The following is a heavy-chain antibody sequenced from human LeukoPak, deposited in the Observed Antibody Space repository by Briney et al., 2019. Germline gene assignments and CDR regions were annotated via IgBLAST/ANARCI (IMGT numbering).Heavy chain of an antibody. V-gene: IGHV4-34*01. D-gene: IGHD2-2*02. CDR2: INHRGSS. CDR3: ARGLVPAAISPPNNNWFDP. Sequence: SETPSLTRAVYGGSPSGYYWSWIRQPPGKGLGWIGEINHRGSSNYNTSFKSRVTISVDTSKNQFSLKLSSVTAADTAVYYCARGLVPAAISPPNNNWFDPWGQGTLVTVSS. J-gene: IGHJ5*02. CDR1: GGSPSGYY.